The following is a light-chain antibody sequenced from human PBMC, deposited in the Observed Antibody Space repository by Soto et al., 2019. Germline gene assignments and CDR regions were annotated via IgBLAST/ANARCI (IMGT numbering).Light chain of an antibody. Sequence: SYELTQPPSVSVAPGQTARITCGGNNIGSKSVHWYQQKPGQAPVLVVYDDSDRPSGIRERFSGSNSGNTATLTISRVEAGDEADYYCQVWDSSSDPVVFGGGTKLTVL. V-gene: IGLV3-21*02. CDR1: NIGSKS. CDR2: DDS. J-gene: IGLJ2*01. CDR3: QVWDSSSDPVV.